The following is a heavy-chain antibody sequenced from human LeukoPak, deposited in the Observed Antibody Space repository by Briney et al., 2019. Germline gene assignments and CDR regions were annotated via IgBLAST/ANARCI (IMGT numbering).Heavy chain of an antibody. CDR2: IIPILGIA. J-gene: IGHJ6*02. CDR3: ARSPSQPPVEAVGDNYYYGMDV. CDR1: GGTFSSYT. Sequence: SVKVSCKASGGTFSSYTISWVRQAPGQGLEWVGRIIPILGIANYAQKFRGRVTITADKSTSTAYMELSTLRSEDTAVYYCARSPSQPPVEAVGDNYYYGMDVWGQGTTVTVSS. D-gene: IGHD3-16*01. V-gene: IGHV1-69*02.